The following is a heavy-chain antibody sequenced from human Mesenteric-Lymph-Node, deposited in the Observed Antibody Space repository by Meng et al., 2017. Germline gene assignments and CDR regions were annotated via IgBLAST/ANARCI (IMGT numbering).Heavy chain of an antibody. CDR2: IYHGVNI. J-gene: IGHJ5*02. V-gene: IGHV4-30-2*01. Sequence: QVQFQESGSGLVRPSHTLSLTCAVSGDSITIGDYSWTWIRQPPGKGLEWIGYIYHGVNIYYTPSLRSRVTISVDKSRNQFSLKLTSVSAADTAVYYCVRDTRRGGGWFDPWGQGTLVTVSS. CDR1: GDSITIGDYS. CDR3: VRDTRRGGGWFDP. D-gene: IGHD3-10*01.